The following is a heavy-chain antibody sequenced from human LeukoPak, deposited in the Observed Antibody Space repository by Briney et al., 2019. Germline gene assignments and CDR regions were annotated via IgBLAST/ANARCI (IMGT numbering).Heavy chain of an antibody. CDR3: ARSLSGYYVGNYYYYYMDV. J-gene: IGHJ6*03. D-gene: IGHD3-3*01. V-gene: IGHV3-21*01. CDR1: GFTFSAYS. CDR2: ISSTGSYI. Sequence: GGSLRLSCAASGFTFSAYSMTWVRQAPGKGLEWVSSISSTGSYIYYADSVKGRLTISRDNAKNSLSLQMNSLRAEDTAVYSCARSLSGYYVGNYYYYYMDVWGKGTTVSVSS.